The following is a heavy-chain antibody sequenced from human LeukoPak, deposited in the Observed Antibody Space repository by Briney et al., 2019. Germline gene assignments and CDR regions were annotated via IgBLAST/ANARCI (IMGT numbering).Heavy chain of an antibody. CDR1: GYTFTGYY. D-gene: IGHD7-27*01. J-gene: IGHJ4*02. CDR3: ARVLGPANWGLSRYFDY. Sequence: GASVKVSCKASGYTFTGYYMHWVRQAPGQGLEWMGWINPNSGGTNYAQKFQGRVTMTRDTSISTAYMELSRLRSDDTAVYYCARVLGPANWGLSRYFDYWGQGTLVTVSS. V-gene: IGHV1-2*02. CDR2: INPNSGGT.